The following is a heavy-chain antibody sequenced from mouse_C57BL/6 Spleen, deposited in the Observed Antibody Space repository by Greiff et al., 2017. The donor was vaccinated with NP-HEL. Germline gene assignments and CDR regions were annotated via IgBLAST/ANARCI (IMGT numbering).Heavy chain of an antibody. CDR2: IYPGSGNT. CDR1: GYTFTDYY. J-gene: IGHJ3*01. Sequence: VQLQQSGAELVRPGASVKLSCKASGYTFTDYYINWVKQRPGQGLAWIARIYPGSGNTYYNEKFKGKATLTAEKSSSTAYMQLSSLTSEDSAVYFCARYYYGSSSWFAYWGQGTLVTVSA. CDR3: ARYYYGSSSWFAY. D-gene: IGHD1-1*01. V-gene: IGHV1-76*01.